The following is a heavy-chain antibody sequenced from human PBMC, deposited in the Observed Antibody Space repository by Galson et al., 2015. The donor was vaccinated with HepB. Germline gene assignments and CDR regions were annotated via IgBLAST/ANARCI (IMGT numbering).Heavy chain of an antibody. Sequence: SGAEVKKPGESLRISCKGSGYSFTSYWISWVRQMPGKGLEWMGRIDPSDSYTNYSPSFQGHVTISADKSISTAYLQWSSLKASDTAMYYCARLYCSSTSCYLDAFDIWGQGTMVTVSS. CDR2: IDPSDSYT. D-gene: IGHD2-2*01. V-gene: IGHV5-10-1*01. CDR3: ARLYCSSTSCYLDAFDI. CDR1: GYSFTSYW. J-gene: IGHJ3*02.